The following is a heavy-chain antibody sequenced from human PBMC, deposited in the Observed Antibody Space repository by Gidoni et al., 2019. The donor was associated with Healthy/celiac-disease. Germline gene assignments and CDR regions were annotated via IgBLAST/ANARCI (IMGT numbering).Heavy chain of an antibody. CDR2: IYHSGST. CDR1: GYSISSGYY. Sequence: QVQLQESGPGWVKPSATLSRTCAVSGYSISSGYYWGWIRPPPGKGLEWIGSIYHSGSTYYNPTLKSRVTISVATSKIQFSLKLRSVTAADTAVYSCAILHSSGWYPHQGGFDIWGQGTMVTVSS. V-gene: IGHV4-38-2*01. D-gene: IGHD6-19*01. CDR3: AILHSSGWYPHQGGFDI. J-gene: IGHJ3*02.